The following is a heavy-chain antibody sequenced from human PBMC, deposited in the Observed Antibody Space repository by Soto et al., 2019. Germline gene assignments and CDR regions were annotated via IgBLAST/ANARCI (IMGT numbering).Heavy chain of an antibody. CDR3: ATAGIADYFDH. Sequence: GSLRLSCAVSGFSFSRYWMGWVRQAPGKGLEWVADIKHDGGDEYYVDSVKGRFTISRDNARDSVYLQMNSLRVEDTAVYYCATAGIADYFDHWGQGTLVTVSS. D-gene: IGHD6-13*01. J-gene: IGHJ4*02. V-gene: IGHV3-7*01. CDR1: GFSFSRYW. CDR2: IKHDGGDE.